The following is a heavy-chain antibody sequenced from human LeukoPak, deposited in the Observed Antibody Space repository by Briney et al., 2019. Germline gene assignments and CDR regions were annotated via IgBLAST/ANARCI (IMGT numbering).Heavy chain of an antibody. D-gene: IGHD5-18*01. CDR2: INHSGST. V-gene: IGHV4-34*01. J-gene: IGHJ4*02. CDR3: ARGQWGIQRRFDY. Sequence: PSETLSLTCAVYGGSFSGYYWSWIRQPPGKGLEWIGEINHSGSTNYNPSLKSRVTISVDTSKNQFSLKLSSVTAADTAVYYCARGQWGIQRRFDYWGQGTLVTASS. CDR1: GGSFSGYY.